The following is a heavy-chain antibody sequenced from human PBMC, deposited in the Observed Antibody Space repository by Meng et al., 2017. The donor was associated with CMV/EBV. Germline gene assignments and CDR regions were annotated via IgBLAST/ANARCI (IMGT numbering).Heavy chain of an antibody. D-gene: IGHD2-15*01. CDR3: ASSLTYPDY. CDR1: GGSFSGYY. J-gene: IGHJ4*02. V-gene: IGHV4-34*01. Sequence: QGQLQQGGARLLEPSETLSLTCAVYGGSFSGYYWSWIRQPPGKGLEWIGEINHSGSTNYNPSLKSRVTISVDTSKNQFSLKLSSVTAADTAVYYCASSLTYPDYWGQGTLVTVSS. CDR2: INHSGST.